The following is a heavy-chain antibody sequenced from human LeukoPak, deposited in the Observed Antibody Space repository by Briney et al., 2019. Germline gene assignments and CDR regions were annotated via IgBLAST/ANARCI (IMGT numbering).Heavy chain of an antibody. D-gene: IGHD2-21*02. Sequence: GGSLRLSCAASGFSFSSYAMSWVRQAPGKGLEWVASISTSGSSTYYADSVKGRFTISRDYYKKTLHLQMNSLRAEDTAVYYFSKATTASPRNFEYWGQGTLVTAS. CDR3: SKATTASPRNFEY. CDR1: GFSFSSYA. CDR2: ISTSGSST. V-gene: IGHV3-23*01. J-gene: IGHJ4*02.